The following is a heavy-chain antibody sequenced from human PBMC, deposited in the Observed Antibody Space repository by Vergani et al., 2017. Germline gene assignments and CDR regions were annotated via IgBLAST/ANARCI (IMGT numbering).Heavy chain of an antibody. D-gene: IGHD6-13*01. CDR1: GGSISSSSYY. CDR3: ARSRGYSSSWYYYGMDV. V-gene: IGHV4-39*07. Sequence: QLQLQESGPGLVKPSETLSLTCTVSGGSISSSSYYWGWIRQPPGKGLEWIGSIYYSGSTYYNPSLKSRVTISVDTSKNQFSLKLSSVTAADTAVYYCARSRGYSSSWYYYGMDVWGQGTTVTVSS. J-gene: IGHJ6*02. CDR2: IYYSGST.